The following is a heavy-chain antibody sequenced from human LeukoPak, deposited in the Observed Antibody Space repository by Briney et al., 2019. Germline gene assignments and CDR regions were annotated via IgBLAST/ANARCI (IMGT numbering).Heavy chain of an antibody. D-gene: IGHD1-26*01. CDR1: GFTFSSYG. J-gene: IGHJ6*03. CDR2: ISGSGGST. V-gene: IGHV3-23*01. Sequence: GGSLRLSCAASGFTFSSYGMSWVRQAPGKGLEWVSAISGSGGSTYYADSVKGRFTISRDNAKNSLYLQMNSLRAEDTAVYYCARDPYSGSYGNYYYYFMDVWGKGTTVAISS. CDR3: ARDPYSGSYGNYYYYFMDV.